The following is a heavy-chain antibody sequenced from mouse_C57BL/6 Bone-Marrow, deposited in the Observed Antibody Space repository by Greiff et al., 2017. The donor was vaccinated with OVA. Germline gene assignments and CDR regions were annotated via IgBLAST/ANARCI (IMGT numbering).Heavy chain of an antibody. CDR3: ARCPYYYGSSGYAMDY. Sequence: ESGPGLAKPSQTLSLTCSVTGYSITSDYWNWIRKFPGNKLEYMGYISYSGSTYYNPSLKSRISITRDTSKNQYYLQLNSVTTEDTATYYCARCPYYYGSSGYAMDYWGQGTSVTVSS. CDR1: GYSITSDY. J-gene: IGHJ4*01. CDR2: ISYSGST. D-gene: IGHD1-1*01. V-gene: IGHV3-8*01.